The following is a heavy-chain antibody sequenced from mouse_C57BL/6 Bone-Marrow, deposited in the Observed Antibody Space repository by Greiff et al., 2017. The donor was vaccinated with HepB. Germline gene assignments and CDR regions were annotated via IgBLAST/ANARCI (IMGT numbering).Heavy chain of an antibody. CDR2: ISYDGSN. J-gene: IGHJ4*01. CDR1: GYSITSGYY. D-gene: IGHD1-1*01. V-gene: IGHV3-6*02. Sequence: ESGPGLVKPSQSLSLTCSVTGYSITSGYYWNWIRQFPGNKLEWMGYISYDGSNNYNPSLKNRISITRDTSKNQFFLKLISVTTEDTAAYYCAFYYGSSPYYAMDYWGQGTSVTVSS. CDR3: AFYYGSSPYYAMDY.